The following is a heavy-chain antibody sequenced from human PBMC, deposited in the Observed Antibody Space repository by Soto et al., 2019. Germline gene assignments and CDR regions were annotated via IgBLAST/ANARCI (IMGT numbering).Heavy chain of an antibody. CDR3: ARGEILLGIHS. V-gene: IGHV3-23*01. CDR1: GFTFSTYA. Sequence: GGALRLSCAASGFTFSTYAMTWVRQAPGKGLEWVSTISNSGDSTYYADSVKGRFTISRDNSKGTLYLQITSLRAEDTAVYYCARGEILLGIHSWGQGTLVPVSS. CDR2: ISNSGDST. D-gene: IGHD2-8*02. J-gene: IGHJ4*02.